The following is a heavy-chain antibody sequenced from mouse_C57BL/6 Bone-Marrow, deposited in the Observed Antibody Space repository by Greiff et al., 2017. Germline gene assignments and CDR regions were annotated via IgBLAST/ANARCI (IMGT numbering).Heavy chain of an antibody. D-gene: IGHD1-1*01. CDR1: GYTFTSYD. Sequence: SGPVLVQPGASVKLSCTASGYTFTSYDINWVKQRPGQGLEWIGWIYPRDGSTKYTEKFKGKATLTVDTYTSTAYMELHSLTSEDSAVYFCARDYGSSDGYFDVWGTGTTVTVSS. CDR3: ARDYGSSDGYFDV. CDR2: IYPRDGST. J-gene: IGHJ1*03. V-gene: IGHV1-85*01.